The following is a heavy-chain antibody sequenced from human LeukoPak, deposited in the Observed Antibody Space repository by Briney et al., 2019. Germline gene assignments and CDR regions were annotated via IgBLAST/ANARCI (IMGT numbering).Heavy chain of an antibody. V-gene: IGHV3-11*04. D-gene: IGHD4-17*01. J-gene: IGHJ6*03. Sequence: GGSLRLSCAASGFTFSDYNMRWIRQAPGKGLEWVSSISRSGSTKYYADSVKGRFTISRDNAKNSLYLQMNSLRAEDTAVYYCARYGARYYYYYMDVWGKGTTVTISS. CDR3: ARYGARYYYYYMDV. CDR1: GFTFSDYN. CDR2: ISRSGSTK.